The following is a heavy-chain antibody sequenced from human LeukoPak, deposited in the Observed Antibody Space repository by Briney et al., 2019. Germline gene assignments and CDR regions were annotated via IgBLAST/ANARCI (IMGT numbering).Heavy chain of an antibody. CDR2: INTDGSST. CDR1: GFTFSSYW. CDR3: ATSRYSYGIMYYFDY. J-gene: IGHJ4*02. Sequence: PGGSLRLSCAASGFTFSSYWMHSVRQAPGKGLVWVSRINTDGSSTSYADSVKGRFTISRDDAKHTLYLQMNSLRAEDTAVYYCATSRYSYGIMYYFDYWGQGTLVTVS. D-gene: IGHD5-18*01. V-gene: IGHV3-74*01.